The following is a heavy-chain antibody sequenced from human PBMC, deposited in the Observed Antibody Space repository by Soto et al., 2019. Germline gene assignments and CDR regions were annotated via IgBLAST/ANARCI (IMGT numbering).Heavy chain of an antibody. J-gene: IGHJ4*02. CDR1: GGSISSNNW. Sequence: QVQLQESGPGLVKPSGTLSLTCAVSGGSISSNNWWSWVRQPPGKGLEWIGEIFHGGSTYYNPSLKTRVTISVDKSKNESSLTLSSVTAADTAVYYCARVYSGSYSDYWGQGTLVTVSS. D-gene: IGHD1-26*01. CDR3: ARVYSGSYSDY. V-gene: IGHV4-4*02. CDR2: IFHGGST.